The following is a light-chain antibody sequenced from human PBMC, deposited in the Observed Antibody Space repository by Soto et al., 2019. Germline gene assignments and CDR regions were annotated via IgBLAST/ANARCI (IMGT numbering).Light chain of an antibody. Sequence: IQLTHAPSSLSASVGDRVTSTFRASQGISSYLAWYQQTPGKAPKLLIYAASTLQSGVPSRFSGSGSGTDFTLTIRSLQPEDFATYYCQQINSYPPITCGQGKQRAIK. CDR3: QQINSYPPIT. V-gene: IGKV1-9*01. CDR2: AAS. CDR1: QGISSY. J-gene: IGKJ5*01.